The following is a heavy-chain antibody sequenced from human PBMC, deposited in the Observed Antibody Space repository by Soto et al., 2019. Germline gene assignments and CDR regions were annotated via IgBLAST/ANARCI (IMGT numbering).Heavy chain of an antibody. CDR2: ISAYNGTT. Sequence: ALVNVSCKASGYTYTSYGIGWVRQAPGQGLEWMECISAYNGTTNYAPKLQGRVTMTTDTSTSTDYMEVRSLRSDDTAVYYCARVPPAAATGTTLDAFDIWGQGTRVTVSS. J-gene: IGHJ3*02. V-gene: IGHV1-18*01. CDR3: ARVPPAAATGTTLDAFDI. CDR1: GYTYTSYG. D-gene: IGHD1-1*01.